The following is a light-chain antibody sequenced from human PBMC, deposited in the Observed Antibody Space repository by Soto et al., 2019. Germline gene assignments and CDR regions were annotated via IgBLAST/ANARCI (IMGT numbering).Light chain of an antibody. CDR2: GAS. CDR3: QQYGSATQT. V-gene: IGKV3-20*01. J-gene: IGKJ1*01. CDR1: QKLXID. Sequence: DIVLTQCPATLSLSRGERATLSCRASQKLXIDFRCYQQKPGQAPRLLXYGASSRATGSPDRLSGSGSGTDFTLTISRLEPEDFAAYYCQQYGSATQTFGQGTKVDI.